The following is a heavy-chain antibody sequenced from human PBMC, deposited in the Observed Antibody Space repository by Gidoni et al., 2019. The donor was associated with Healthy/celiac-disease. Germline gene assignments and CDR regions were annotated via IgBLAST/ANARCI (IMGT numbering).Heavy chain of an antibody. CDR2: ISPIFGTA. D-gene: IGHD2-15*01. CDR1: GGTFSSDA. J-gene: IGHJ4*02. Sequence: QVQLVQSGAEVKKPGSSVKVSCTASGGTFSSDAIRWVRQAPGQGLEWMGGISPIFGTANYAQKFQGRVTITADESTSTAYMELSSLRSEDTAVYYCARDGGYCSGGSCFSWGQGTLVTVSS. CDR3: ARDGGYCSGGSCFS. V-gene: IGHV1-69*01.